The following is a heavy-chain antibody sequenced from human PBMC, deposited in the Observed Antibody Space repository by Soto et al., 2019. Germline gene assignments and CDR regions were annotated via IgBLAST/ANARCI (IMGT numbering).Heavy chain of an antibody. V-gene: IGHV6-1*01. Sequence: SQTLSLTCAISGDSVSSNSAAWNWIRQSPSRGLEWLGRTYYRSKWYNDYAVSVKSRITINPDTSKNQFSLQLNSVTPEDTAVYYCARETYYYDSSGYYRPHFDYWGQGTLVTVSS. CDR3: ARETYYYDSSGYYRPHFDY. CDR2: TYYRSKWYN. CDR1: GDSVSSNSAA. J-gene: IGHJ4*02. D-gene: IGHD3-22*01.